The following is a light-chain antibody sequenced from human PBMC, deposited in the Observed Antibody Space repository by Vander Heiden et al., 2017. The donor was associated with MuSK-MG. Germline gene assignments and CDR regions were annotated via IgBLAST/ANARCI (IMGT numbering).Light chain of an antibody. CDR2: WAS. CDR1: PSVLSSSNNKNS. CDR3: QQDNTSPVT. V-gene: IGKV4-1*01. J-gene: IGKJ4*01. Sequence: DIVMTQSPDSLAVSLGERATINCGSNPSVLSSSNNKNSLAWYQHRPRQPPKLLISWASIRESGVPDRFSGSGSGTDFTLTISSLQAEDVAVYYCQQDNTSPVTFGGGTRVEIK.